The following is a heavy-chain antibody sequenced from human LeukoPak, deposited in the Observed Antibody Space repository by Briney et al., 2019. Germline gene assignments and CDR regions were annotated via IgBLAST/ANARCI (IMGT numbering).Heavy chain of an antibody. V-gene: IGHV3-48*01. CDR3: ARGLDY. J-gene: IGHJ4*02. CDR2: ISSGSGTI. CDR1: GFTFISYS. Sequence: PGRSLRLSCAASGFTFISYSINWVRQAPGKWLEWVSYISSGSGTIYYAYSVKVRFTISRDNAKNSLYLQMNSLRAEDTAVYYCARGLDYWGQGTLVTVSS.